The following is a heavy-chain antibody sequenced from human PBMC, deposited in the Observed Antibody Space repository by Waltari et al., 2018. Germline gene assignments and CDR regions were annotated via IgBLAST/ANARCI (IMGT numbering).Heavy chain of an antibody. CDR2: IIPILGTA. CDR1: GGTFSSYA. Sequence: QVQLVQSGAEVKKPGSSVTVSCKASGGTFSSYAISWVRQAPGQGLEWMGGIIPILGTANYAQKFQGRVTITTDESTSTAYMELSSLRSEDTAVYYCARDGLGGPYKWVSFDYWGQGTLVTVSS. D-gene: IGHD1-1*01. J-gene: IGHJ4*02. CDR3: ARDGLGGPYKWVSFDY. V-gene: IGHV1-69*05.